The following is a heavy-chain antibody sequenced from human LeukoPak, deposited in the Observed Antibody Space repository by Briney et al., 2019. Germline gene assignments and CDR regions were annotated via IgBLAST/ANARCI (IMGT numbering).Heavy chain of an antibody. CDR3: ANLYSGSYNFDI. CDR2: ISGSGGST. CDR1: GFTFSSYA. Sequence: GGSLRLSCAASGFTFSSYALNRVRQAPGKGLEWVSTISGSGGSTYYADSVKGRFTISRDNSKNTLYLQMNSLRAEDTAVYYCANLYSGSYNFDIWGQGTMVTVSS. D-gene: IGHD1-26*01. V-gene: IGHV3-23*01. J-gene: IGHJ3*02.